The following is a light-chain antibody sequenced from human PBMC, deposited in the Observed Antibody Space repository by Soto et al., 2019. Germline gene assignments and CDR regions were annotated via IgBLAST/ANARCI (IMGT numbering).Light chain of an antibody. V-gene: IGKV1-9*01. J-gene: IGKJ4*01. CDR3: QQVNNYPLT. CDR2: DAS. CDR1: QGISTF. Sequence: IQLTQSPPSLSASVGDRVTSSCRASQGISTFLAWYQQHPGTAPKRLIYDASNLQSGVPSRFSGSGSGTEITLTISSLQPEDFATYYCQQVNNYPLTFGGGTKV.